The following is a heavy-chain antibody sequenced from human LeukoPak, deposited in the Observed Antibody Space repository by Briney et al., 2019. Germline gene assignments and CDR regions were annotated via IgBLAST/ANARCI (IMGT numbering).Heavy chain of an antibody. J-gene: IGHJ4*02. CDR3: ARAETVAGTSYSDY. CDR1: GFTFSSYS. V-gene: IGHV3-21*01. D-gene: IGHD6-19*01. CDR2: ISSSSSYI. Sequence: PGGSLGLSCAASGFTFSSYSMNWVRQAPGKGLEWVSSISSSSSYIYYADSVKGRFTISRDNAKNSLYLQMNSLRAEDTAVYYCARAETVAGTSYSDYWGQGTLVTVSS.